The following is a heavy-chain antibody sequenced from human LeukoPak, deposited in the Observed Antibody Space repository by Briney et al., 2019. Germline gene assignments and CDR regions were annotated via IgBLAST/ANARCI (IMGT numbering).Heavy chain of an antibody. V-gene: IGHV4-39*07. J-gene: IGHJ3*02. CDR3: ARAPVTAFSAAPHEPFDI. CDR1: GGSINRDTYN. CDR2: IYFLGTT. Sequence: SETLSLTCSVSGGSINRDTYNWGWIRQPPGEGLEWIGSIYFLGTTYYKPSLESRLTLSVDTSTNQFSLRLTSVTAADTALYYCARAPVTAFSAAPHEPFDIWGQGKVVIVSS. D-gene: IGHD2/OR15-2a*01.